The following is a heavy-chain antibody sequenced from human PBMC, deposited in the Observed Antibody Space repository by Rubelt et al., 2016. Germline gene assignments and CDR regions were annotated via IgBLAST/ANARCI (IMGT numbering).Heavy chain of an antibody. CDR2: INHSGST. CDR1: GGSFSGYY. V-gene: IGHV4-34*01. J-gene: IGHJ4*02. CDR3: ARGIVVVPAAMRPFDY. Sequence: QVQLQQWGAGLLKPSETLSLTCAVYGGSFSGYYWSWIRQPPGKGLEWIGEINHSGSTNYNPSLKSRVTIAVDTSKNQFSLKLSSVTAADTAVYYCARGIVVVPAAMRPFDYWGQGTLVTVSS. D-gene: IGHD2-2*01.